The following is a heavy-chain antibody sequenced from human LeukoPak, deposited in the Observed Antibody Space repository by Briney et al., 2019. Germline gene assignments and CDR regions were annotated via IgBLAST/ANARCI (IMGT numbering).Heavy chain of an antibody. D-gene: IGHD2-2*02. CDR3: AREGQGYCSSTSCYKVGRPFDY. CDR1: GFNLSDYY. CDR2: ISYDGSNK. V-gene: IGHV3-30*01. Sequence: GGSLRLSCAASGFNLSDYYMSWLRQAPGKGLEWVAVISYDGSNKYYADSVKGRFTISRDNSKNTLYLQMNSLRAEDTAVYYCAREGQGYCSSTSCYKVGRPFDYWGQGTLVTVSS. J-gene: IGHJ4*02.